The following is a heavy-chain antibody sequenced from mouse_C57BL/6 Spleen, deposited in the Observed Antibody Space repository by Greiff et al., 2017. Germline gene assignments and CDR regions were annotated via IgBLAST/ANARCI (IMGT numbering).Heavy chain of an antibody. CDR1: GFTFSDYG. J-gene: IGHJ4*01. CDR2: ISSGSSTI. CDR3: ARPLIYDGYYYAMDY. V-gene: IGHV5-17*01. Sequence: DVMLVESGGGLVKPGGSLKLSCAASGFTFSDYGMHWVRQAPEKGLEWVAYISSGSSTIYYADTEKGRFTISRDNAKNTLFLQMTSLRSEDTAMYYCARPLIYDGYYYAMDYWGQGTSVTVSS. D-gene: IGHD2-3*01.